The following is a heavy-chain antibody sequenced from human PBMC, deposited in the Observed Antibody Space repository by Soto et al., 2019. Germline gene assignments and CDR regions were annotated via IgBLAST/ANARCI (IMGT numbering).Heavy chain of an antibody. CDR1: GFTFSTYW. D-gene: IGHD3-22*01. CDR2: INSDGSST. CDR3: ARVAYYDTSGYYY. J-gene: IGHJ4*02. V-gene: IGHV3-74*01. Sequence: EVQLVESGGGLVQPGGSLRLSCAASGFTFSTYWMNWVRQAPGKGLVWVSRINSDGSSTSYADSVKGRFTISRDNAKNPLYLQMNSVRAEDTAVYYCARVAYYDTSGYYYWGQGTLVTVSS.